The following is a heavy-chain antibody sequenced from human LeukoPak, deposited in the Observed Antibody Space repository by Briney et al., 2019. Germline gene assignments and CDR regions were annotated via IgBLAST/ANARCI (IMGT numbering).Heavy chain of an antibody. J-gene: IGHJ4*02. CDR1: GYSISSGYY. D-gene: IGHD2-21*02. CDR2: VYSSGST. Sequence: SETLSLTCTVSGYSISSGYYWGWIRQPAGKGLEWIGRVYSSGSTNYNPSLKSRVSISVDTSKNQFSLRLSSVTAADTAVYYCARGGYCGGDCYFYYWGQGTLVTVSS. CDR3: ARGGYCGGDCYFYY. V-gene: IGHV4-38-2*02.